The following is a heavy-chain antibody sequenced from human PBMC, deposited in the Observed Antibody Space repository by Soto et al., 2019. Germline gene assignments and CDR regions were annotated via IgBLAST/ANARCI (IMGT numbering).Heavy chain of an antibody. CDR1: GGSISSYY. D-gene: IGHD3-10*01. Sequence: QVQLQESGPGLVKPSETLSLTCTVSGGSISSYYWSWIRQPPGKGLEWIGYIYYSGSTNYNPSLKSRVTISVDTSKNQFSLKLSSVTAADTAVYYCARQDIITMVRGQFLNWFDPWGQGTLVTVSS. CDR3: ARQDIITMVRGQFLNWFDP. V-gene: IGHV4-59*08. J-gene: IGHJ5*02. CDR2: IYYSGST.